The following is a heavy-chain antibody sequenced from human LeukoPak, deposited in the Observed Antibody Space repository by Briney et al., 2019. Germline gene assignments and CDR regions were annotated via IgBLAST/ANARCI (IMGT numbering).Heavy chain of an antibody. CDR3: ARGVWFGEYDWFDP. D-gene: IGHD3-10*01. J-gene: IGHJ5*02. CDR1: GYTFTGYY. CDR2: INPNSGGT. V-gene: IGHV1-2*06. Sequence: ASVKVSCKASGYTFTGYYMHWVRQAPGQGLEWMGRINPNSGGTNYAQKFQGRVTMTRDTSISTAYMELSRLRSDDTAVYYCARGVWFGEYDWFDPWGQGTLVTVSS.